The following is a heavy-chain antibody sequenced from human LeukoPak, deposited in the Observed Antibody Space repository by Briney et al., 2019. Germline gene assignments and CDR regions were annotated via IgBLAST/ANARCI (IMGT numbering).Heavy chain of an antibody. Sequence: QPGRSLRLSCTASGFNFGSDAMHWVRQAPGKGLEWVSAISGSGGSTYYADSVKGRFTISRDNSKNTLYLQMNSLRAEDTAVYYCAKGQTSSGWGYWGQGTLVTVSS. J-gene: IGHJ4*02. V-gene: IGHV3-23*01. D-gene: IGHD6-19*01. CDR3: AKGQTSSGWGY. CDR2: ISGSGGST. CDR1: GFNFGSDA.